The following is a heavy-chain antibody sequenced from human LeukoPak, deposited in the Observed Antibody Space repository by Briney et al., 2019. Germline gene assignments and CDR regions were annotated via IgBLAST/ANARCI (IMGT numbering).Heavy chain of an antibody. V-gene: IGHV4-59*08. Sequence: PSETLSLTCTVSGDSISDYYGSWIRQPPGRGRGWSGYIDYSGSTNHNPSLKSRLTMSVDTSKNQFSLNLSSLTAADTAVYYCATASTDRGRPYFDYWGQGTLVTVSS. D-gene: IGHD3-10*01. J-gene: IGHJ4*02. CDR3: ATASTDRGRPYFDY. CDR2: IDYSGST. CDR1: GDSISDYY.